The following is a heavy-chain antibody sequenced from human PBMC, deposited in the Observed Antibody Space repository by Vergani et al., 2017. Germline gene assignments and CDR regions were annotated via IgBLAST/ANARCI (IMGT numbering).Heavy chain of an antibody. Sequence: QVQLVQSGAEVKKPGSSVKVSCKASGGTFSSYAISWVRQAPGQGLEWMGGIIPIFGTANYAQKFQGRVTITADESTSTAYMELSSLRSEDTAVYYCASAGGEITINYYYYSMDVWGKGTTVTVSS. V-gene: IGHV1-69*01. CDR1: GGTFSSYA. CDR2: IIPIFGTA. CDR3: ASAGGEITINYYYYSMDV. D-gene: IGHD3-10*01. J-gene: IGHJ6*03.